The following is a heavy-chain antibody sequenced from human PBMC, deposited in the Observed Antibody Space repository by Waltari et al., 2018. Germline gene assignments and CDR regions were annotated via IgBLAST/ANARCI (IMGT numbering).Heavy chain of an antibody. CDR2: INCENGGT. J-gene: IGHJ4*02. CDR1: GYTFIGYY. V-gene: IGHV1-2*06. Sequence: QVYLVQSEAEVKRPGASVKVSCKASGYTFIGYYLYWVRQAPGRGLEWMGRINCENGGTEYAPKFQGRVSMTRVTSISTVYMELSRLTFDDAAVYYCVRDGPPRWAMGKGLVRLDYWGQGTRVNVFS. D-gene: IGHD6-19*01. CDR3: VRDGPPRWAMGKGLVRLDY.